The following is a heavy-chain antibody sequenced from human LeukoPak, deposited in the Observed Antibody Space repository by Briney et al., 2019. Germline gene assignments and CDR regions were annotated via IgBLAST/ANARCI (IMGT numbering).Heavy chain of an antibody. CDR3: ARDVLYYYYGMDV. Sequence: ASVKVSCKASGYTFTGYYMHWVRQAPGQGLEWMGWINPNSGGTNYAQKFQGRVTMTRDTSISTVYMELSRLRSDDTAVYYCARDVLYYYYGMDVWGQGTTVTVSS. J-gene: IGHJ6*02. CDR2: INPNSGGT. CDR1: GYTFTGYY. V-gene: IGHV1-2*02.